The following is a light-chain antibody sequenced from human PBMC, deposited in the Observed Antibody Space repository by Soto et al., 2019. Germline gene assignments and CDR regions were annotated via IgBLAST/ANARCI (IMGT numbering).Light chain of an antibody. J-gene: IGLJ3*02. CDR3: CSYVGTWV. V-gene: IGLV2-23*01. Sequence: QSALTQPASVSGSLGQSITISCTGTGCDVGSYKLVSWYQQHPGKAPKLIIFEGINRPSGVSNRFSGSKSDNTASLTISGLQAEDEADYYCCSYVGTWVFGGGTQLTVL. CDR1: GCDVGSYKL. CDR2: EGI.